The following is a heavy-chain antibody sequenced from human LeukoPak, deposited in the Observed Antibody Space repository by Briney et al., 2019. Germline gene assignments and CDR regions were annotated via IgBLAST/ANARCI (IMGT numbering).Heavy chain of an antibody. D-gene: IGHD6-13*01. V-gene: IGHV3-53*01. CDR1: GFTLGSNC. CDR3: ATGVASGGPPMC. Sequence: PGGSLGPSLAASGFTLGSNCMRWVRQGPGKGLKWVSVICGGGTTYYADPLRGGLTLSRDNSKNTVYLQMNSLRAEDTAVYYCATGVASGGPPMCWGQGTLVPVSS. J-gene: IGHJ4*02. CDR2: ICGGGTT.